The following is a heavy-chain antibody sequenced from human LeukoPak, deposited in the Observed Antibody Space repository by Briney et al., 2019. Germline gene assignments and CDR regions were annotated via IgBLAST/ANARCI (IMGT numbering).Heavy chain of an antibody. CDR1: GYTFTSYG. D-gene: IGHD3-16*02. Sequence: ASVKVSCKASGYTFTSYGISWVRQAPGQGLEWMGWISAYNGNTNYAQKLQGRVTMTTDTSTSTAYMELRSLRSDDTAVYYCARDHKVYYDYVWGSYRPDYWGQGTLVTVSS. V-gene: IGHV1-18*04. J-gene: IGHJ4*02. CDR3: ARDHKVYYDYVWGSYRPDY. CDR2: ISAYNGNT.